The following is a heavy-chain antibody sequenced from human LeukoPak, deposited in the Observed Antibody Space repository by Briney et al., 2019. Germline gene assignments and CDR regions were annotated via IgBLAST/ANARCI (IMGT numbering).Heavy chain of an antibody. CDR3: ARRGLERLDY. D-gene: IGHD1-1*01. J-gene: IGHJ4*02. V-gene: IGHV4-34*01. Sequence: SETLSLTCAVYGGSFSGYYWSWIRQPPGKGLEWIGEINHSGSTNYNPSLKSRVTISVDTSKNQFSPKLSSVTAADTAVYYCARRGLERLDYWGQGTLVTVSS. CDR1: GGSFSGYY. CDR2: INHSGST.